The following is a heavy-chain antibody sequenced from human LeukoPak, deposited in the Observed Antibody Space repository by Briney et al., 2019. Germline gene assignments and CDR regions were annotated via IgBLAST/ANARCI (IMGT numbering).Heavy chain of an antibody. CDR3: AKSRSPTTYGDYGYNY. D-gene: IGHD4-17*01. V-gene: IGHV3-23*01. CDR1: GFTFSSYA. CDR2: ISGGGTST. Sequence: SGGSLRLSCAASGFTFSSYAMSCVRQAPGKGLEWVSVISGGGTSTYYADSVKGRFTISRDNSKNTLYLQMSTLRAEDTAVYYSAKSRSPTTYGDYGYNYWGQGTLVTVSS. J-gene: IGHJ4*02.